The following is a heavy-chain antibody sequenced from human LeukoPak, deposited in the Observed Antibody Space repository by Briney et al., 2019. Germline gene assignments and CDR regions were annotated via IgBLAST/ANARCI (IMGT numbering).Heavy chain of an antibody. CDR3: ARDWGVTTVYLGY. CDR2: ISSSSSYI. D-gene: IGHD3-10*01. Sequence: PGGSLRLSCAASGFTFSSYSMNWVRQAPGKGLEWVSSISSSSSYIYYADSVKGRFTISRDNAKNSLYLQMNSLRAEDTAVYYCARDWGVTTVYLGYWGQGTLVTVSS. CDR1: GFTFSSYS. V-gene: IGHV3-21*01. J-gene: IGHJ4*02.